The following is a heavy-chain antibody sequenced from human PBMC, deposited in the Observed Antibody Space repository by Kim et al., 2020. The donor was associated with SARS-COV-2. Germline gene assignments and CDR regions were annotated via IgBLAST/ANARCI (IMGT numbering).Heavy chain of an antibody. CDR3: ARDRMVQGDDYYYYYGMDV. V-gene: IGHV3-48*02. Sequence: GRFTISSDKAKNTLYLQMNSLRDEDTAVYYCARDRMVQGDDYYYYYGMDVWGQGTTVTVSS. D-gene: IGHD3-10*01. J-gene: IGHJ6*02.